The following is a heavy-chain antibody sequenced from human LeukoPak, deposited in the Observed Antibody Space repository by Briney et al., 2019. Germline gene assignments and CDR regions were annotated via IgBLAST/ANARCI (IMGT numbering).Heavy chain of an antibody. J-gene: IGHJ4*02. CDR1: GGSISSYY. V-gene: IGHV4-59*01. CDR3: ARDSRGYYDSSGYFDY. CDR2: IYYSGST. Sequence: SETLSLTCTVSGGSISSYYWSWIRQPPGKGLEWIGYIYYSGSTKYNPSLKSRVTISVDASKTQFSLKLNSVTAADTAVYYCARDSRGYYDSSGYFDYWGQGTLVTVSS. D-gene: IGHD3-22*01.